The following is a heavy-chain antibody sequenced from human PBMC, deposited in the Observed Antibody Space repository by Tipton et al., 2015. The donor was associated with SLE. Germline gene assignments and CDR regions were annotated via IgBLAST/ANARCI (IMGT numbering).Heavy chain of an antibody. D-gene: IGHD6-19*01. CDR1: GYSISSGYY. V-gene: IGHV4-38-2*02. Sequence: TLSLTCAVSGYSISSGYYWGWIRQPPGKGLEWIGEINHSGSTNYNPSLKSRVTISVDTSKNQFSLKLSSVTAADTAVYYCARESPIDSSGWYFDLWGRGTLVTVSS. CDR2: INHSGST. CDR3: ARESPIDSSGWYFDL. J-gene: IGHJ2*01.